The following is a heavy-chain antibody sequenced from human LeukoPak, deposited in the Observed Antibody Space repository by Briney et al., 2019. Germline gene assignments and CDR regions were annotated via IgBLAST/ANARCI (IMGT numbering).Heavy chain of an antibody. CDR2: ISISSSYI. CDR1: GFTFSSYN. Sequence: GGSLRLSCAASGFTFSSYNMNWVRQAPGKGLEWVSSISISSSYIYYADSVKGRFTISRDNAKNSLYLQMNTLRPEDTAVYYCAREGVVPEKGKGYNWFDPWGQGTLVTVSS. D-gene: IGHD2-2*01. J-gene: IGHJ5*02. CDR3: AREGVVPEKGKGYNWFDP. V-gene: IGHV3-21*01.